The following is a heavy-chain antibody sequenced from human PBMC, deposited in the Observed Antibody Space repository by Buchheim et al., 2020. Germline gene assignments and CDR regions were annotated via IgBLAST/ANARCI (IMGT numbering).Heavy chain of an antibody. J-gene: IGHJ4*02. Sequence: EVQLVESGGGLVQPGGSLRLSCAASGFTLSSYWMSWVRQAPGKGLEWVANIKQDGSEKYYVDSVKGRFTISRDNAKNSLYLQMNSLRAEDTAVYYCARERRGYSYDLDYWGQGTL. CDR1: GFTLSSYW. CDR3: ARERRGYSYDLDY. CDR2: IKQDGSEK. D-gene: IGHD5-18*01. V-gene: IGHV3-7*01.